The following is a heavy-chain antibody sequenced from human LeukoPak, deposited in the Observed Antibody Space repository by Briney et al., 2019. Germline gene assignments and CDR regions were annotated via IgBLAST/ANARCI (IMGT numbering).Heavy chain of an antibody. CDR3: ARLVGAATDPFDY. J-gene: IGHJ4*02. V-gene: IGHV4-39*01. D-gene: IGHD1-26*01. Sequence: SETLSLTCTVSGGSISSRSYYWGWIRQPPGKGLEWIASIYYSGSTYYNPSLKSRVTISIDTSKNQFSVKLSSVTAAGTAVYYCARLVGAATDPFDYWGQGTLVTVSS. CDR1: GGSISSRSYY. CDR2: IYYSGST.